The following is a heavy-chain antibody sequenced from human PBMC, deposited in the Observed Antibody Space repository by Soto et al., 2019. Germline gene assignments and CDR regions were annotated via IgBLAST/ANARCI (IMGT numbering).Heavy chain of an antibody. D-gene: IGHD2-15*01. CDR1: GFSFTTRGVG. CDR3: AHELSGYYYVMDV. V-gene: IGHV2-5*01. CDR2: IYWNGNE. Sequence: QITLRESGPTLVKPTQTLTLTCTFSGFSFTTRGVGVGWFRQPPGQALQWLALIYWNGNEGYSPSLNNRLTVNKDTSTNQVVLTMTDVDPVDTATYYSAHELSGYYYVMDVWGQGTNVTVSS. J-gene: IGHJ6*02.